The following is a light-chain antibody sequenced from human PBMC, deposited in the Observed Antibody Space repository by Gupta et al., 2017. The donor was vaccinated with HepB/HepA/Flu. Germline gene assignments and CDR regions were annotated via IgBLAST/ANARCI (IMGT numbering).Light chain of an antibody. V-gene: IGKV3-20*01. CDR3: QQYGDSPQT. Sequence: EVVLTQSPGTLSLSPGETATLSCRTSQSVSSSFLAWYQQKPGQAPRLLIYGASSRATGITDRFSGSGSGTDFTLTISRLEPDDFAVYFCQQYGDSPQTFGQGTKVEIE. CDR1: QSVSSSF. J-gene: IGKJ1*01. CDR2: GAS.